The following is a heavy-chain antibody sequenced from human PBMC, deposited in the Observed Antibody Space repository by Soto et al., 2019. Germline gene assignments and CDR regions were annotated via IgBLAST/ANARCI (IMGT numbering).Heavy chain of an antibody. CDR1: CGSFSSYY. J-gene: IGHJ6*04. Sequence: PSETLSLTCTVSCGSFSSYYWSCIRQPPGKGLEWIGHIYYSGRTNYNPSLKSRVTISGDTSKNQLSLKLSYVTAADTAVYYCARDYYYDSRGYPGAYDYGMDVWGKGTRVTVSS. D-gene: IGHD3-22*01. CDR2: IYYSGRT. V-gene: IGHV4-59*01. CDR3: ARDYYYDSRGYPGAYDYGMDV.